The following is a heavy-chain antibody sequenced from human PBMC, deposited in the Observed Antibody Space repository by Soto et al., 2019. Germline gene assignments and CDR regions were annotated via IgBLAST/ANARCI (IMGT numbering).Heavy chain of an antibody. D-gene: IGHD2-8*02. CDR2: IWYDGSNK. CDR1: GFTFNTYG. V-gene: IGHV3-33*08. J-gene: IGHJ6*02. CDR3: ARRDYTGADFFSWPFNYGVDV. Sequence: QVQLVESGGGVVQPGGSLRLSCTTSGFTFNTYGMHWVRQAPGKGLEWVAIIWYDGSNKYYADSVKGRFTISRDNSKSTLYLQMNSLRAEYTALYYYARRDYTGADFFSWPFNYGVDVWGQGTMVTVSS.